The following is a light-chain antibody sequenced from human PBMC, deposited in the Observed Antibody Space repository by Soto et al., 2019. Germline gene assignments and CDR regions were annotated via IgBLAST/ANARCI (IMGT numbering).Light chain of an antibody. V-gene: IGKV3-20*01. Sequence: EMGLTQSPGTLSLFPGERATLSCRASQSVSSSYLAWYQQKPGQAPRLLIYGASSRATGIPDRFSGRGSGNDFTLPIGSREPEDFAVYYFQQYGSATWTFGQGTKVEIK. CDR3: QQYGSATWT. CDR1: QSVSSSY. CDR2: GAS. J-gene: IGKJ1*01.